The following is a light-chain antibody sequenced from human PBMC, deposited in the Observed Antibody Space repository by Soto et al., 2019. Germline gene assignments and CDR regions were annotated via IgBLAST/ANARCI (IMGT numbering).Light chain of an antibody. CDR1: QTISNW. CDR2: DAS. CDR3: QQYYSYWT. V-gene: IGKV1-5*01. Sequence: EIQMTQSPSTLSASVGDRVTITCRASQTISNWLAWYQQKPGKAPKLLIYDASSLEGGVPSRFSGSGSGTEFTLTLRSLQPDDFATYYRQQYYSYWTFGQGTKVEIK. J-gene: IGKJ1*01.